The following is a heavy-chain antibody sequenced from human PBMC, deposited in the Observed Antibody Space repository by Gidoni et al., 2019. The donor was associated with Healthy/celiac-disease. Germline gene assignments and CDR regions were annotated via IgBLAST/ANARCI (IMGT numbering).Heavy chain of an antibody. J-gene: IGHJ6*02. D-gene: IGHD3-10*01. CDR1: GFTFSSYP. CDR3: ARDRAYYYGSGSYYYYYGMDV. V-gene: IGHV3-30-3*01. CDR2: ISYEGSNK. Sequence: QVQLVESGGGVVQPGRSLRLSCAASGFTFSSYPKHWVRQAPGKGLEWVAVISYEGSNKYYADSVKGRFTISRDNSKNTLYLQMNSLRAEDTAVYYCARDRAYYYGSGSYYYYYGMDVWGQGTTVTVSS.